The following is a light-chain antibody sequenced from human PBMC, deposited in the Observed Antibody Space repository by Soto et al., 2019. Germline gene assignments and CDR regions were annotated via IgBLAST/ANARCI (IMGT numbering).Light chain of an antibody. CDR1: SNDVGNYDL. Sequence: QSALTQPAAVSASPGQSITISCTGTSNDVGNYDLVSWYQQHPGKAPQLMIYEVTKRPSVVSDRFSGSKSDNTASLTISVLQAEYHAVYYCSSYAGTRTFASYVFATGTKVTVL. V-gene: IGLV2-23*02. J-gene: IGLJ1*01. CDR2: EVT. CDR3: SSYAGTRTFASYV.